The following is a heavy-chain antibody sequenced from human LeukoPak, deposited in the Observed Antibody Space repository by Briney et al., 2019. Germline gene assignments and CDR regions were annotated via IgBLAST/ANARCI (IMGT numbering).Heavy chain of an antibody. CDR3: ARGPNDDFWSGYSEYYYYYMDV. CDR2: ITPIFGTA. Sequence: GASVKVSCKASGGTFSSYAISWVRQAPGQGLEWMGGITPIFGTANYAQKFQGRVTITTDESTSTAYMELSSLRSENTAVYYCARGPNDDFWSGYSEYYYYYMDVWGKGTTVTVSS. V-gene: IGHV1-69*05. J-gene: IGHJ6*03. D-gene: IGHD3-3*01. CDR1: GGTFSSYA.